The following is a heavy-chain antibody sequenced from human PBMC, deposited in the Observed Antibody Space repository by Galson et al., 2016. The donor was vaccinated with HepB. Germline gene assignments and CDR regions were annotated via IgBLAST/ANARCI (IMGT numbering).Heavy chain of an antibody. CDR1: GYTFTSYA. D-gene: IGHD3-3*01. CDR3: ARAGTLRSGYWYYFCY. J-gene: IGHJ4*02. V-gene: IGHV1-3*01. Sequence: SVKVSCKASGYTFTSYAMHWVRQAPGQRLEWMGWINAGNGNTKNSQKFQGRVTITRDTSASTAYMELSSLRSEDTAVYYCARAGTLRSGYWYYFCYWGQGTLVTVSS. CDR2: INAGNGNT.